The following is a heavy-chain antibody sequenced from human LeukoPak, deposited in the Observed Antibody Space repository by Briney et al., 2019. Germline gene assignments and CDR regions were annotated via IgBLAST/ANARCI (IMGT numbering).Heavy chain of an antibody. D-gene: IGHD5-24*01. CDR3: ARLRWLPSPYFDY. Sequence: GGSLRLSCAASGFTSSSYWMSWVRQAPGKVLEWVANIKQDGSEKYYVDSAKGRFTISRDNAKNSLYLQMNSLRAEDTAVYYCARLRWLPSPYFDYWGQGTLVTVSS. CDR1: GFTSSSYW. V-gene: IGHV3-7*01. J-gene: IGHJ4*02. CDR2: IKQDGSEK.